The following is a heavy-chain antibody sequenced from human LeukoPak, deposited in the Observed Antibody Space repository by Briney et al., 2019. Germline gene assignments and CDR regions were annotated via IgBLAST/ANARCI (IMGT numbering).Heavy chain of an antibody. CDR2: IYTSGST. D-gene: IGHD6-13*01. CDR1: GGSISSYY. V-gene: IGHV4-4*07. J-gene: IGHJ4*02. Sequence: SETLSLTCTVSGGSISSYYWSWIRQPAGKGLEWIGRIYTSGSTNYNPSLKSRVTMSVDTSKNQCSLKLSSVTAADTAVYYCASLASSWYSNDYWGQGTLVTVSS. CDR3: ASLASSWYSNDY.